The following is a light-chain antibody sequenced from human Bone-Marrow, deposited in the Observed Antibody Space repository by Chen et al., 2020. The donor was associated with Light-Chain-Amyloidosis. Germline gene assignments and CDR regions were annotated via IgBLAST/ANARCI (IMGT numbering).Light chain of an antibody. CDR1: QTISSNY. J-gene: IGKJ4*01. Sequence: EIVLTQSPGTLSLSPGEGANLSCRASQTISSNYLTWYQQKFGQAPRLLIYGSSRGATGIPDRFTGSGSGTDITLTINRLEPEGFAMYYCQQYGTSPLTFGGGTKVEFK. V-gene: IGKV3-20*01. CDR3: QQYGTSPLT. CDR2: GSS.